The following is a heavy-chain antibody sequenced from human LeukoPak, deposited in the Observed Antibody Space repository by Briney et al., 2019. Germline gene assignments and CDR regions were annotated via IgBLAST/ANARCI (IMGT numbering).Heavy chain of an antibody. CDR1: GFTFSSYP. D-gene: IGHD3-10*01. Sequence: GGSLRLSCAASGFTFSSYPMSLVRQAPGKGLEWVSSISGSGDNTYYADSVKGRFTISRDNSKNTLYLQFNRLRDEDTAVYYCAKDYMIWGVNNFEYWGQGTQVTVSS. CDR2: ISGSGDNT. CDR3: AKDYMIWGVNNFEY. J-gene: IGHJ4*02. V-gene: IGHV3-23*01.